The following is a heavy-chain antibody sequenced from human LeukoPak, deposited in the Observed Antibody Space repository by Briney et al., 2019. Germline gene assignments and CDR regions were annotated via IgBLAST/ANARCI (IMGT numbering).Heavy chain of an antibody. Sequence: GGSLRLSCAASGFTFSSYSMNWVRQAPGKGLEGVSYISSSSSTIYYADSVKGRFTISRDNAKNSLYLQMNSLRAEDTAVYYCARARRSPRGHYYDSSGYYGYYFDYWGQGTLVTVSS. J-gene: IGHJ4*02. CDR3: ARARRSPRGHYYDSSGYYGYYFDY. CDR1: GFTFSSYS. D-gene: IGHD3-22*01. V-gene: IGHV3-48*01. CDR2: ISSSSSTI.